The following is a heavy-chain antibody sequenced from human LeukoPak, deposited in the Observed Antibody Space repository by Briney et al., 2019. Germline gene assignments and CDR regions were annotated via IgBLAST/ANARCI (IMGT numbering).Heavy chain of an antibody. V-gene: IGHV3-30*18. CDR3: AKEYCSNSVCHSLDY. Sequence: PGGSLRLSCAASGFTFSSSGMHWVRQAPGKGLEWVAVISYDGSNKYYADSMKGRFTFSRDNSKNTLYLQMNSLRAEDTAVYYCAKEYCSNSVCHSLDYWGQGTLVTVSS. J-gene: IGHJ4*02. D-gene: IGHD2-8*01. CDR2: ISYDGSNK. CDR1: GFTFSSSG.